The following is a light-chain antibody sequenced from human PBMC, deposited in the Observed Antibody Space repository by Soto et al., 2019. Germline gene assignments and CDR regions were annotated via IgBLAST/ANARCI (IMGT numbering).Light chain of an antibody. Sequence: EIVLTQSPGTLSLSPGERATLSCRASQSVAGSYLAWYQQKPGQAPRLLIYGASSRATGFPDRFSGSGSGTDFSITIIGLEQEDSAVYYCQQYGSSSEITFGQGTRLEIK. J-gene: IGKJ5*01. CDR3: QQYGSSSEIT. CDR1: QSVAGSY. CDR2: GAS. V-gene: IGKV3-20*01.